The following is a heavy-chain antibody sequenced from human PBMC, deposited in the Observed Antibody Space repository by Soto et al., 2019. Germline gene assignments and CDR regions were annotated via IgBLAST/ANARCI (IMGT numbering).Heavy chain of an antibody. CDR3: ARGSYYGSGSYNYYYYGMDV. J-gene: IGHJ6*02. CDR2: INPNSGGT. CDR1: GYTFTGYY. V-gene: IGHV1-2*02. D-gene: IGHD3-10*01. Sequence: ASVKVSCKASGYTFTGYYMHWVRQAPGQGLEWMGWINPNSGGTNHAQKFQGRVTMTRDTSISTAYMELSRLRSDDTAVYYCARGSYYGSGSYNYYYYGMDVWGQGTTVTV.